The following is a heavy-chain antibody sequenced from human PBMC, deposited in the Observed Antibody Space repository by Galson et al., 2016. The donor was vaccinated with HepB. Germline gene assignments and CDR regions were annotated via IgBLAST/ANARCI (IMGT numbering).Heavy chain of an antibody. CDR2: ISGSGGGT. CDR3: ARGYGSGTYFVNNGFDP. Sequence: SLRLSCAASGFIFSSYTMDWVRQAPGKRLEWVSAISGSGGGTYYADSVKGRSTISRDNSKNTLYLQLNNLRAGDTAVYYCARGYGSGTYFVNNGFDPWGQGTLVTVSS. CDR1: GFIFSSYT. D-gene: IGHD3-10*01. J-gene: IGHJ5*02. V-gene: IGHV3-23*01.